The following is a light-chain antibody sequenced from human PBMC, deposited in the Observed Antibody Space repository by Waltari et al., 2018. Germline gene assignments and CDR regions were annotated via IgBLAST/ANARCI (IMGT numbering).Light chain of an antibody. V-gene: IGLV4-69*01. J-gene: IGLJ2*01. CDR2: LNSDGSH. Sequence: QLVLTQSPSASASLGASVTLTCTLSSGHSSYASAWHQQQPEKGPRYLMKLNSDGSHSKGDGIPDRFSGSSSGAERYLTISSLQSEDEADYYCQTWGTGMVFGGGTKLTVL. CDR3: QTWGTGMV. CDR1: SGHSSYA.